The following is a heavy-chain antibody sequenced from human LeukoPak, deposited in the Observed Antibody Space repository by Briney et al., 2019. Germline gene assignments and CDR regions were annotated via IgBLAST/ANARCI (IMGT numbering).Heavy chain of an antibody. V-gene: IGHV3-48*02. CDR3: ARGGYSSSWYYDAGGFDP. CDR2: ISHTGSPI. D-gene: IGHD6-13*01. J-gene: IGHJ5*02. CDR1: GFTFTDYN. Sequence: GGSLRLSCAASGFTFTDYNINWVRQAPGKGLVWLSYISHTGSPIYYADSVKGRFTISRDNAKNSVYLQMNSLRDEDTAIYYCARGGYSSSWYYDAGGFDPWGQGTLVTVSS.